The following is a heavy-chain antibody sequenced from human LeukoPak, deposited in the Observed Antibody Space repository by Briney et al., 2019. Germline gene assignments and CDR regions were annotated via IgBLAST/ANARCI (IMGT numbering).Heavy chain of an antibody. D-gene: IGHD3-9*01. Sequence: SETLSLTCTVSGGSISSYYWSWIRQRPGKGLEWIGYIYTSGSTNYNPSLKSRVTISVDTSKNQFSLKLSSVTAADTAVYYCARQGKYYDILTGFRASDAFDIWGQGTMVTVSS. CDR3: ARQGKYYDILTGFRASDAFDI. CDR2: IYTSGST. J-gene: IGHJ3*02. CDR1: GGSISSYY. V-gene: IGHV4-4*09.